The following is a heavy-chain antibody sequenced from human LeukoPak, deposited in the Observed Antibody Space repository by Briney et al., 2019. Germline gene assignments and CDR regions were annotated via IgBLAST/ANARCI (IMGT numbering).Heavy chain of an antibody. CDR3: TTDLDYYDSSGSQPP. CDR1: GFSFSVYW. V-gene: IGHV3-15*07. Sequence: GGSLRLSCAASGFSFSVYWMHWVRQAPGKGPVWVSRIKTDGGTTDYAAPVKGRFTISRDDSKNTLYLQMNSLKTEDTAVYYCTTDLDYYDSSGSQPPWGQGTLVTVSS. CDR2: IKTDGGTT. J-gene: IGHJ5*02. D-gene: IGHD3-22*01.